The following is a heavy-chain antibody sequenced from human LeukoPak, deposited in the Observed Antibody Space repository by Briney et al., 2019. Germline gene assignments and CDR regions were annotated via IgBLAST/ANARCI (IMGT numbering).Heavy chain of an antibody. Sequence: GGSLRLSCAASGFTVSSNYMSWVRQAPGKGLEWVSVIYSGGSTYYADSVKGRFTISRDNSKNTLYLQMNSLRAEDTAVYYCARVDYGDYYFDYWGQGTLVTVSS. CDR2: IYSGGST. CDR1: GFTVSSNY. D-gene: IGHD4-17*01. J-gene: IGHJ4*02. V-gene: IGHV3-53*01. CDR3: ARVDYGDYYFDY.